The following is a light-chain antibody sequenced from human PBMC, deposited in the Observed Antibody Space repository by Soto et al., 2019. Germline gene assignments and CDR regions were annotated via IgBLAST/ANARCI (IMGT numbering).Light chain of an antibody. CDR2: DAS. CDR1: QTIGNNY. CDR3: QHCAYSPRR. Sequence: EIVLTQSPDTLSLSPGERATLSCRASQTIGNNYLAWYQQKPGQAPRLLIYDASSRATGIPDRFTGSGSGSDFSLTMCRLGRDDFSVYYCQHCAYSPRRFGQGTKGEVK. J-gene: IGKJ1*01. V-gene: IGKV3-20*01.